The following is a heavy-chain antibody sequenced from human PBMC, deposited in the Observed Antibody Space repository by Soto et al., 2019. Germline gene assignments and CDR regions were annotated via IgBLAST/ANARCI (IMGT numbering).Heavy chain of an antibody. J-gene: IGHJ5*02. D-gene: IGHD3-16*01. CDR1: GASLSGGTNY. V-gene: IGHV4-61*01. CDR2: KYNTETT. Sequence: ESLSLTCSVSGASLSGGTNYWNGVRQAPERIVGMIGYKYNTETTKYNPSLKSRITITPDTSNNQFSLTINSVIASETAGYYCVGDWGPYWFDPWGQGIMVTVSS. CDR3: VGDWGPYWFDP.